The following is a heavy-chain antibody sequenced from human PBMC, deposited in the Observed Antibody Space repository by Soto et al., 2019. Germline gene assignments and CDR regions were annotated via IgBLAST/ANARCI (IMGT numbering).Heavy chain of an antibody. CDR3: ARHAGYSSGWYEGDYFDY. Sequence: SETLSLTCTVSGGSISSSSYYWGWIRQPPGKGLEWIGSIYYSGSTYYNPSLKSRVTISVDTSKNQFSLKLSSVTAADTAVYYCARHAGYSSGWYEGDYFDYWGQGTLVTVSS. J-gene: IGHJ4*02. D-gene: IGHD6-19*01. CDR1: GGSISSSSYY. CDR2: IYYSGST. V-gene: IGHV4-39*01.